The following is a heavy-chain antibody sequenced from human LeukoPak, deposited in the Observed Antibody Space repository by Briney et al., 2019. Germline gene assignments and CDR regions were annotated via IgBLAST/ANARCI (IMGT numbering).Heavy chain of an antibody. J-gene: IGHJ6*03. CDR3: AREVVKLGYYYYYMDV. V-gene: IGHV3-21*01. Sequence: GGSLRLSCAASGFTFSSYSMNWVRQAPGKGLEWVSSISSSSSYIYYADSVKGRFTISRDNAKNSLYPQMNSLRAEDTAVYYCAREVVKLGYYYYYMDVWGKGTTVTVSS. D-gene: IGHD3-22*01. CDR1: GFTFSSYS. CDR2: ISSSSSYI.